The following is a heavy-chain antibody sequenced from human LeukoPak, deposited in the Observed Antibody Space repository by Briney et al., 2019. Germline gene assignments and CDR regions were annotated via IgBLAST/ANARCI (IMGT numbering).Heavy chain of an antibody. J-gene: IGHJ4*02. CDR3: AKTLRWSLEY. CDR2: ITGSGGST. Sequence: GGSLRLSCAAPGFTFSSYAMSWVRQAPGKGLEGVSSITGSGGSTYYADSVKGRFTISRDNSKNTLYLQMNSLRAEDTAVYYCAKTLRWSLEYWGQGTLVTVSS. CDR1: GFTFSSYA. V-gene: IGHV3-23*01. D-gene: IGHD4-23*01.